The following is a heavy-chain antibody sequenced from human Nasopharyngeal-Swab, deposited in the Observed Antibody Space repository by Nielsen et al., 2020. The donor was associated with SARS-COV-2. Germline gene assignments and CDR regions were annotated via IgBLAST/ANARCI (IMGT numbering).Heavy chain of an antibody. J-gene: IGHJ4*02. CDR1: GFTFSTYW. D-gene: IGHD3-22*01. V-gene: IGHV3-74*01. Sequence: GESLKISCAASGFTFSTYWMHWVRQAPGEGLVWVSRINEDGKSISYADSLRGRFTVSRDNAKNTLYLQMDSLRAEDTAVYYCTRAGNYRPAYWGPGTLVTVSS. CDR3: TRAGNYRPAY. CDR2: INEDGKSI.